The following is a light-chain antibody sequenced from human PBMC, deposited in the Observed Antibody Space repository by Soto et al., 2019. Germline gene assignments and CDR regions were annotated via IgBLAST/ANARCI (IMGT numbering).Light chain of an antibody. CDR3: QQANSFPRIT. Sequence: DIQMTQSPSSVSASVGDRVTITWRASQGISSWLAWSQQKPGKAPKLLIYAASSLQSGVPSRFSGSGSGTDSTLTISSLQPEDFATYYCQQANSFPRITFGQGTRLEIK. J-gene: IGKJ5*01. CDR2: AAS. V-gene: IGKV1D-12*01. CDR1: QGISSW.